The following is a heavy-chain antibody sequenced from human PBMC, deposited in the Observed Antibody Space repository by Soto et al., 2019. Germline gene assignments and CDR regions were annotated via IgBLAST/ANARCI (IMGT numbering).Heavy chain of an antibody. CDR2: ISYDGSNK. CDR1: GFTFSSYG. J-gene: IGHJ4*02. Sequence: QVQLVESGGGVVQPGRSLRLSSAASGFTFSSYGMHWVRQAPGKGLEWVAVISYDGSNKYYADSVKGRFTISRDNSKNTLYLQMNSLRAEDTAVYYCANEVDCSSTSCYAPNFDYWGQGTLVTVSS. V-gene: IGHV3-30*18. D-gene: IGHD2-2*01. CDR3: ANEVDCSSTSCYAPNFDY.